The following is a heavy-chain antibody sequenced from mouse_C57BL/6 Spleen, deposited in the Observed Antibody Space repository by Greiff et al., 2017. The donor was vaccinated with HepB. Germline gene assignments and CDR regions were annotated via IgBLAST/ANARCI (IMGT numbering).Heavy chain of an antibody. V-gene: IGHV1-55*01. CDR3: ASPITTVVAAIDWYFDD. J-gene: IGHJ1*03. CDR1: GYTFTSYW. Sequence: QVQLQQPGAELVKPGASVKMSCKASGYTFTSYWITWVKQRPGQGLEWIGDIYPGSGSTNYNEKFKSKATLTVDTSSSTAYMQLSSLTSEDSAVYYCASPITTVVAAIDWYFDDWGTGTTVTVSS. CDR2: IYPGSGST. D-gene: IGHD1-1*01.